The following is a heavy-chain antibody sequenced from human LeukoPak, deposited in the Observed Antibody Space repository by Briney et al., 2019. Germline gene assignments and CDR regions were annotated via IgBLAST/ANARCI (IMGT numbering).Heavy chain of an antibody. Sequence: GRSLRLSCEASGFTFSYYSMHWVRQAPGKGLEWVGRIKSKTDGGTTDYAAPVKGRFTISRDDSKNTLYLQMNSLKTEDTAVYYCTTAPLGYCSGGSCYDYWGQGTLVTVSS. V-gene: IGHV3-15*01. D-gene: IGHD2-15*01. CDR2: IKSKTDGGTT. CDR3: TTAPLGYCSGGSCYDY. CDR1: GFTFSYYS. J-gene: IGHJ4*02.